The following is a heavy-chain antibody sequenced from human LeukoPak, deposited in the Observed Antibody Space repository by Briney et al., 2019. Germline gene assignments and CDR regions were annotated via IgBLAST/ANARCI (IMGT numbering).Heavy chain of an antibody. CDR3: ARLPGCSGADCFRAFDI. CDR2: IHHSGSA. Sequence: SETLSLTCTVSDDSISSYYWIWIRQPPGKGLEWIGYIHHSGSANYNPSLRSRITMSVDTSKNHFSLSLTSVTAADTAVYYCARLPGCSGADCFRAFDIWGHGTMVTVSS. V-gene: IGHV4-59*08. CDR1: DDSISSYY. J-gene: IGHJ3*02. D-gene: IGHD2-21*02.